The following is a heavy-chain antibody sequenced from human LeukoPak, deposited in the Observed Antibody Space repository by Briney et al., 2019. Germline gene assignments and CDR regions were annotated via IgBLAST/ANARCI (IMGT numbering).Heavy chain of an antibody. Sequence: SETLSLTCTVSGGSISSYYWSWIRQPAGKGLEWIGRIYTSGSTNYNPSLQSRVTISVDTSKNQFSLKLSSVTAADTAVYYCARVGPRVIRTDYYMDVWGKGTTVTVSS. CDR1: GGSISSYY. D-gene: IGHD2/OR15-2a*01. CDR2: IYTSGST. J-gene: IGHJ6*03. V-gene: IGHV4-4*07. CDR3: ARVGPRVIRTDYYMDV.